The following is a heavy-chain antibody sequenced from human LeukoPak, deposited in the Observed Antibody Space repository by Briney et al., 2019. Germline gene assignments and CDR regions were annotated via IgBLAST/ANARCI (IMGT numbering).Heavy chain of an antibody. V-gene: IGHV3-11*06. D-gene: IGHD6-19*01. J-gene: IGHJ4*02. CDR1: GFTFSDYY. CDR3: ARSLGSGWYVDY. CDR2: ISSSSSYT. Sequence: GGSLRLSCAASGFTFSDYYMSWIRQAPGKGPDWDSYISSSSSYTNYADSVKGRFTISRDNAKNSLYLQMNSLRAEDTAVYYCARSLGSGWYVDYWGQGTLVTVSS.